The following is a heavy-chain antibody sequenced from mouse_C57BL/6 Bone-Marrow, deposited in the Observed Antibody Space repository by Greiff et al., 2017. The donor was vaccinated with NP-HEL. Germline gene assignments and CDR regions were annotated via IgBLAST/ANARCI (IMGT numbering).Heavy chain of an antibody. CDR3: ARHYYGSSYFDY. CDR1: GFTFSSYG. Sequence: EVKVVESGGDLVKPGGSLKLSCAASGFTFSSYGMSWVRQTPDKRLEWVATISSGGSYTYYPDSVKGRFTISRDNAKNTLYLQMSSLKSEDTAMYYWARHYYGSSYFDYWGQGTTLTVSS. CDR2: ISSGGSYT. V-gene: IGHV5-6*01. J-gene: IGHJ2*01. D-gene: IGHD1-1*01.